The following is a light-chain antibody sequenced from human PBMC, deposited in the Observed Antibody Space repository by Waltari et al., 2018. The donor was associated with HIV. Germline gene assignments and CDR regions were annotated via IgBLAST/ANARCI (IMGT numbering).Light chain of an antibody. J-gene: IGLJ2*01. CDR3: ATLADSLNGPV. CDR1: SSNIGDIA. V-gene: IGLV1-44*01. Sequence: QSVLPPPPSVPGTPGPRVTIPSSGTSSNIGDIAVTWYQQFPGTAPKLLIYSNNQRPSGVPDRFSGSKSGTSASLAISGLQSEDEADYYCATLADSLNGPVFGGGTKVTVL. CDR2: SNN.